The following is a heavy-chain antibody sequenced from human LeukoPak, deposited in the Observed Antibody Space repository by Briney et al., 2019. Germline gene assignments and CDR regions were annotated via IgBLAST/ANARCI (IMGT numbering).Heavy chain of an antibody. CDR2: IYPGDSDT. V-gene: IGHV5-51*01. CDR1: GYSFTSHW. D-gene: IGHD3-22*01. CDR3: ASSTQTYYYDSSGYPFDY. Sequence: GESLKISCKGSGYSFTSHWIGWVRQMPGKGLEWMGIIYPGDSDTRYSPSFQGQVTISADKSISTAYLQWSSLKASDTAMYYCASSTQTYYYDSSGYPFDYWGQGTLVTVSS. J-gene: IGHJ4*02.